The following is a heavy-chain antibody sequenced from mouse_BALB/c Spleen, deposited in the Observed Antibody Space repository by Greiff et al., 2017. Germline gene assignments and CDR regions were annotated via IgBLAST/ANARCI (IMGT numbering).Heavy chain of an antibody. CDR3: ARSETVVATGNYFDY. Sequence: QVQLQQSGAELVRPGTSVKVSCKASGYAFTNYLIEWVKQRPGQGLEWIGVINPGSGGTNYNEKFKGKATLTADKSSSTAYMQLSSLTSDDSAVYFCARSETVVATGNYFDYWGQGTTLTVSS. V-gene: IGHV1-54*01. D-gene: IGHD1-1*01. J-gene: IGHJ2*01. CDR1: GYAFTNYL. CDR2: INPGSGGT.